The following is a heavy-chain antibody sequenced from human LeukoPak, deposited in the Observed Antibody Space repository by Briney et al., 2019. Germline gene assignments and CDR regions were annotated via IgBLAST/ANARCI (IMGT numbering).Heavy chain of an antibody. CDR3: ASGKYYYDSSGNNFDY. J-gene: IGHJ4*02. Sequence: ASVKVSCKASGYTFTSYDINWVRQAAGQGLEWMGWMNPNSGNTGYAQKFQGRVTMTRNTSISTAYMELSSLRSEDTAVYYCASGKYYYDSSGNNFDYWGQGTLVTVSS. D-gene: IGHD3-22*01. V-gene: IGHV1-8*01. CDR1: GYTFTSYD. CDR2: MNPNSGNT.